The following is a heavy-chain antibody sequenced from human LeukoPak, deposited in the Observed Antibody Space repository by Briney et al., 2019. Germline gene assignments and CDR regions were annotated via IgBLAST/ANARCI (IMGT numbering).Heavy chain of an antibody. CDR2: IYYSGST. J-gene: IGHJ5*02. CDR3: ARDSGCDRYNWFDP. Sequence: SETLSLTCTVSVGSISSHYWSWIRQPPGKGLEWIGYIYYSGSTKYNPSLKSRVTISGDTSKNQFSLKLSSVTAADTAVYYCARDSGCDRYNWFDPWGQGTLVTVSS. D-gene: IGHD5-12*01. CDR1: VGSISSHY. V-gene: IGHV4-59*11.